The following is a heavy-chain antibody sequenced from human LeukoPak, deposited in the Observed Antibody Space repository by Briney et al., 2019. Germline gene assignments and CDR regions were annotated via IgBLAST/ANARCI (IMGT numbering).Heavy chain of an antibody. CDR2: IYSGGST. CDR1: GFTVSSNY. J-gene: IGHJ4*02. CDR3: ARESTTSCPDY. V-gene: IGHV3-66*01. D-gene: IGHD2-2*01. Sequence: GGSLRLSCAASGFTVSSNYMSWVRQAPGKGLEWVSVIYSGGSTYYADSVKGRFTISRDNSKNTLYLQMNSLRAEDTAVYYCARESTTSCPDYWGQGTLVTVSS.